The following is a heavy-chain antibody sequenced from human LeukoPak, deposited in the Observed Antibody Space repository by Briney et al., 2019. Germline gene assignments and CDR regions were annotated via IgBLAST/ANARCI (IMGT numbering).Heavy chain of an antibody. D-gene: IGHD4-17*01. Sequence: GGSLRLSCAASGFMLGSYGMTWVRQAPGRGPEWVSTINENGANTHYADSVEGRFTISRDNSKNTFYLQMNSLRAEDTAVYYCAKDFQHDGGQEWGQGTLVSVSS. CDR2: INENGANT. V-gene: IGHV3-23*01. CDR1: GFMLGSYG. CDR3: AKDFQHDGGQE. J-gene: IGHJ4*02.